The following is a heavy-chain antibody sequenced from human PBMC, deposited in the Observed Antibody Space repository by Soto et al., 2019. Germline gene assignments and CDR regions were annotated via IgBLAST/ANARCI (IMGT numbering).Heavy chain of an antibody. Sequence: SVKVSCKASGGTFSSYAISWVRQAPGQGLEWMGGIIPIFRTANYAQKLQGRVTITADESTSTAYMELSSLRSEDTAVYYCAREGRGYSYMYNWFDPWGQGTLVTVSS. J-gene: IGHJ5*02. CDR3: AREGRGYSYMYNWFDP. V-gene: IGHV1-69*13. CDR1: GGTFSSYA. CDR2: IIPIFRTA. D-gene: IGHD5-18*01.